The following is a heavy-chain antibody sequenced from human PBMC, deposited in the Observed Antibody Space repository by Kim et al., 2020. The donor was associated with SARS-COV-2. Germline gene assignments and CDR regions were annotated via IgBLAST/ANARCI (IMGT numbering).Heavy chain of an antibody. V-gene: IGHV1-3*01. Sequence: ASVKVSCKASGYTFSSYDLHWVRQAPGQTLEWMGRINAGSGSTKYSQKFQSRVTITRDSSATTVHLEMNSLTSEDTAVYFCAREASHYLDFFEFWGQGSLVIVSS. D-gene: IGHD3-3*01. CDR1: GYTFSSYD. CDR3: AREASHYLDFFEF. CDR2: INAGSGST. J-gene: IGHJ4*02.